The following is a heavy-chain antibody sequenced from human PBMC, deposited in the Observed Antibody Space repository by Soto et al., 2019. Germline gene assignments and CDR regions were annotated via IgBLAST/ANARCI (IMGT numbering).Heavy chain of an antibody. J-gene: IGHJ1*01. Sequence: ASVKVSCKASGYTFTGYYMHWVRQAPGQGLGWMGWNNPNSGGTNYAQKFQGWVTMTRDTSISTAYMELSRLRSDDTAVYYCARDGAEDCSSTSCPKYFQHWGQGTLVTVSS. CDR3: ARDGAEDCSSTSCPKYFQH. CDR1: GYTFTGYY. V-gene: IGHV1-2*04. D-gene: IGHD2-2*01. CDR2: NNPNSGGT.